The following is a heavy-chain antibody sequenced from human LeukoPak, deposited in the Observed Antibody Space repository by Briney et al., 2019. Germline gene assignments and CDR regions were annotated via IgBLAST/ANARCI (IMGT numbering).Heavy chain of an antibody. V-gene: IGHV5-51*01. CDR2: IYPGDSDT. Sequence: EESLKISCEGSGYRFTTYWIGWVRQMPGKGLEWMGVIYPGDSDTTYSPSFQGQVTISADKSNNTAYLQWSSLKASDTATYYCARRAYYNYGLDVWGQGTTVTVSS. CDR1: GYRFTTYW. CDR3: ARRAYYNYGLDV. J-gene: IGHJ6*02.